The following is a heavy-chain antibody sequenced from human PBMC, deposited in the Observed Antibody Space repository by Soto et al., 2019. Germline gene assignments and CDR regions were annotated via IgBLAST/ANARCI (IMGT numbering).Heavy chain of an antibody. CDR1: GVTLKNSA. J-gene: IGHJ1*01. CDR2: IIPVFGPA. D-gene: IGHD6-13*01. CDR3: GRGCSWAKLDS. V-gene: IGHV1-69*13. Sequence: SVKVSCKASGVTLKNSALSWVRQAPGQGLEWMGGIIPVFGPALYAQKFQGRVTITADESTNTAFLDVSSLRSEDTAVYYCGRGCSWAKLDSWGPGTLVTVSS.